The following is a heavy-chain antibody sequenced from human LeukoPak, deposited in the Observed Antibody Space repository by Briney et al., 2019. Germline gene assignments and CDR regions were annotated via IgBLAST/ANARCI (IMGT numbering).Heavy chain of an antibody. Sequence: GGSLRLSCAASGFTFSSYSMNWVRQAPGKGLEWVSGISWNSGSIGYADSVKGRFTISRDNAKNSLYLQMNSLRAEDMALYYCAKDGYGDLYYFDYWGQGTLVTVSS. D-gene: IGHD4-17*01. CDR3: AKDGYGDLYYFDY. J-gene: IGHJ4*02. V-gene: IGHV3-9*03. CDR1: GFTFSSYS. CDR2: ISWNSGSI.